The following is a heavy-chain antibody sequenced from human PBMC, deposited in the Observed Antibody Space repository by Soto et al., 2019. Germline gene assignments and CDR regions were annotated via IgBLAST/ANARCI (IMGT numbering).Heavy chain of an antibody. J-gene: IGHJ3*02. CDR2: VKSKTDGGTT. CDR1: GFTFSNTW. V-gene: IGHV3-15*07. D-gene: IGHD1-1*01. CDR3: TTTLETRGAFDI. Sequence: VQLVESGGGLVKPGGSLRLSCAGTGFTFSNTWMNWVRQAPGKGPEWVGRVKSKTDGGTTDYAAPVRGRFTISRDDSENTLYLQMDSLKIEDTALYYCTTTLETRGAFDIWGQGTSVTVSS.